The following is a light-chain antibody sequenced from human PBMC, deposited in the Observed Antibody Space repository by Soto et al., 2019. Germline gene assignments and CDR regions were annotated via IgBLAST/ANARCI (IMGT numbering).Light chain of an antibody. CDR3: QQRSNSPRT. CDR2: DVS. CDR1: QNISNY. Sequence: IFLTQSPCTLPLSPGERATLSCRASQNISNYLIWYQQKPGQAPRLLIYDVSNRATDIPARFSGSGSGTDFTLTISSLAPEDLVVYYCQQRSNSPRTFGQGTKVDIK. J-gene: IGKJ1*01. V-gene: IGKV3-11*01.